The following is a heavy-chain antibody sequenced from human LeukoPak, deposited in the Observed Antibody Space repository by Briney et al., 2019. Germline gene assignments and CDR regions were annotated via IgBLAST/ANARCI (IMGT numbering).Heavy chain of an antibody. D-gene: IGHD5-24*01. CDR1: GFTFSSYT. Sequence: GGSLRLSCTASGFTFSSYTMSWVRQAPGKGLVWVSRISHDGIISYADSVKGRFTISRDNAKNTLILQMNSLRVEDTAVYYCARDWVYKIDYWGRGTLVTVSS. V-gene: IGHV3-74*01. J-gene: IGHJ4*02. CDR3: ARDWVYKIDY. CDR2: ISHDGII.